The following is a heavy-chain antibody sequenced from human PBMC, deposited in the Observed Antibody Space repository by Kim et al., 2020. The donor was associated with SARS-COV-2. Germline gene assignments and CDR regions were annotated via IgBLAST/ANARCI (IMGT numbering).Heavy chain of an antibody. CDR1: GGSISSSSYY. CDR2: IYYSGST. CDR3: ARMGSSWSWAFDI. Sequence: SETLSLTCTVSGGSISSSSYYWGWIRQPPGKGLEWIGSIYYSGSTYYNPSLKSRVTISVDTSKNQFSLKLSSVTAADTAVYYCARMGSSWSWAFDIWGQG. D-gene: IGHD6-13*01. V-gene: IGHV4-39*01. J-gene: IGHJ3*02.